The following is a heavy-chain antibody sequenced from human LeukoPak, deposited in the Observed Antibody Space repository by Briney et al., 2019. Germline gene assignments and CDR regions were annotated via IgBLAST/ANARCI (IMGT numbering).Heavy chain of an antibody. J-gene: IGHJ4*02. V-gene: IGHV1-18*01. D-gene: IGHD2-2*01. CDR3: ARVVVVPAASSFDY. CDR1: GYTFTSYG. Sequence: ASVKVSCKASGYTFTSYGISWGRQAPGQGLEWMGWISAYNGNTNYAQKLQCRVTMTTDTSTSTAYMELRSLRSDDTAVYYCARVVVVPAASSFDYWGQATLVTVSS. CDR2: ISAYNGNT.